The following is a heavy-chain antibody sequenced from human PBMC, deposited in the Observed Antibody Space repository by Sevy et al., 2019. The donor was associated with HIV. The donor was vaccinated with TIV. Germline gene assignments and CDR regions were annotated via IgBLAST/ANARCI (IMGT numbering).Heavy chain of an antibody. D-gene: IGHD2-8*01. J-gene: IGHJ4*02. CDR1: GFTFAKYS. Sequence: GGSLRLSCAASGFTFAKYSMSWVRRAPGKGLEWVSSYSFGCGRINYADSVKGRFTISIDDSKNTLFLQMNSLRAEDTATYFCAREGCTQPHDYWGQGTLVTVSS. CDR2: YSFGCGRI. V-gene: IGHV3-23*01. CDR3: AREGCTQPHDY.